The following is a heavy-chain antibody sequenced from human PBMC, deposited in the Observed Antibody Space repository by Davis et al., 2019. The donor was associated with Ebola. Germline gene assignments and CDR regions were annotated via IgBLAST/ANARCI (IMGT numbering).Heavy chain of an antibody. CDR1: GGSFSGYY. Sequence: SETLSLTCAVYGGSFSGYYWSWIRQPPGKGLEWIGEITHSGSTNYNPSLKSRVTISVDTSKNQFSLQLNSVTPEDTAVYYCARGGWASGMDVWGQGTTVTVSS. J-gene: IGHJ6*02. D-gene: IGHD6-19*01. CDR2: ITHSGST. V-gene: IGHV4-34*01. CDR3: ARGGWASGMDV.